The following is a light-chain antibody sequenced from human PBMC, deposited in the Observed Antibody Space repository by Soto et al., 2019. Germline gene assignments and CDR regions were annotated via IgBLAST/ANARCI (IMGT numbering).Light chain of an antibody. CDR2: GAS. V-gene: IGKV3-20*01. CDR3: QQYGGSPRT. Sequence: EIVLTQSPGTLSLSPGERASLSCRASQSIANSLAWYQQKPGQAPRLLIFGASNRATGIPDRFSGSGSGTDFTLTISRLEPEDFAVYPCQQYGGSPRTFGQGTKVERK. CDR1: QSIANS. J-gene: IGKJ1*01.